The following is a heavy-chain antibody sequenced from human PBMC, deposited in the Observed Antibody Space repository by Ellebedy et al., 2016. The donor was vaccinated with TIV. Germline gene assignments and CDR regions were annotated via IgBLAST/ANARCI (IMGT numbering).Heavy chain of an antibody. CDR3: ARTLRTGGNAFEI. J-gene: IGHJ3*02. Sequence: GESLKISCAASASGFTFTFSSYAMHWVRQAPGKGLEWVASISYDGNYKYYADSVKGRFTMSRDNSQSTLYLQMNSLRVEDTAVYYCARTLRTGGNAFEIWGQGTMVTVSS. V-gene: IGHV3-30-3*01. CDR2: ISYDGNYK. CDR1: GFTFTFSSYA. D-gene: IGHD3-16*01.